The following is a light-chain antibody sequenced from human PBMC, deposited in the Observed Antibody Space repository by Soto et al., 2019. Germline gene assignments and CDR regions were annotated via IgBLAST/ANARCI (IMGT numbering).Light chain of an antibody. J-gene: IGLJ2*01. CDR3: GTWDTGLSAVV. CDR2: DND. V-gene: IGLV1-51*01. CDR1: SSNIGNNY. Sequence: QSVLTQPPSASGTPGQGVTISCSGSSSNIGNNYVSWYQQLPGTAPKLLIYDNDKRPSGIPDQFSGSKSGTSATLGITGLQTGDEADYYCGTWDTGLSAVVFGGGTKLTVL.